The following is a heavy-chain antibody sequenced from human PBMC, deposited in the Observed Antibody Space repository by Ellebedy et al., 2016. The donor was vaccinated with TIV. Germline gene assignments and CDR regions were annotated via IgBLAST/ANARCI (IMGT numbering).Heavy chain of an antibody. CDR1: GFSFRSYW. CDR2: IYQAGSDQ. V-gene: IGHV3-7*01. CDR3: ARRGSYGDYAVQVNSWFDT. J-gene: IGHJ5*02. Sequence: GESLKISCAASGFSFRSYWMSWVRQAPGKGLEWVANIYQAGSDQYYVDSVTGRFTISRDNANKSLFLQMNSLRVEDTAVYYCARRGSYGDYAVQVNSWFDTWGQGTLVTVSS. D-gene: IGHD4-17*01.